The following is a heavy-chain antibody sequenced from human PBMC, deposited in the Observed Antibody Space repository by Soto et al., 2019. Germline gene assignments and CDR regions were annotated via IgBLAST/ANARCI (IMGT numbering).Heavy chain of an antibody. CDR2: INHSGST. J-gene: IGHJ5*02. V-gene: IGHV4-34*01. D-gene: IGHD6-13*01. Sequence: SETLSLTCAVYVGSFSGYYWSWIRQPPGKGLEWIGEINHSGSTNYNPSLKSRVTISVDTSKNQFSLKLSSVTAADTAVYYCAKELSAAGTDNWFDPWGQGTLVTVSS. CDR3: AKELSAAGTDNWFDP. CDR1: VGSFSGYY.